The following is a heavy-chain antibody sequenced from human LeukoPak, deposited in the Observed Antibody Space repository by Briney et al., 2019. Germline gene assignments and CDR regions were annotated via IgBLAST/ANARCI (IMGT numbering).Heavy chain of an antibody. J-gene: IGHJ4*02. V-gene: IGHV4-34*01. CDR1: GGSFSGYY. Sequence: PSETLSLTCAVYGGSFSGYYWSWIRQPPGKGLEWIGEINHSGSTNYNPSLKSRVTISVDTSKNQFSLKLSSVTAADTAVYYCARESGQAGGNPIDYWGQGTLVTVSS. D-gene: IGHD4-23*01. CDR2: INHSGST. CDR3: ARESGQAGGNPIDY.